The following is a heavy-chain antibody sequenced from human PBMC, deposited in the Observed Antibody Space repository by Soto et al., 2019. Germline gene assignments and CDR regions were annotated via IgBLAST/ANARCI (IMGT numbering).Heavy chain of an antibody. CDR2: ISAYNGNT. D-gene: IGHD2-8*01. J-gene: IGHJ4*02. CDR3: ERVANGVHDY. Sequence: AQVKVCCKASGYTFTGYGISGVRQAPGQGLEWMGWISAYNGNTNYAQKLQGRVTMTTDTSTSTAYMELRSLRSDDTAVYYCERVANGVHDYWGQGTLVTVSS. CDR1: GYTFTGYG. V-gene: IGHV1-18*01.